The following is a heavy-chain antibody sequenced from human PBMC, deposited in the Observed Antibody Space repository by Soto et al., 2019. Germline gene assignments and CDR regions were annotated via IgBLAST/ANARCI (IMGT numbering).Heavy chain of an antibody. Sequence: GESLKISCKGSGYSFTSYWISWVRQMPGKGLEWMGRIDPSDSYTNYSPSFQGHVTISADKSISTAYLQWSSLKASDTAMYYCASTKEGSDSPYYSYSNAVSVHGTTLTAFS. J-gene: IGHJ6*02. D-gene: IGHD3-10*01. CDR2: IDPSDSYT. V-gene: IGHV5-10-1*01. CDR1: GYSFTSYW. CDR3: ASTKEGSDSPYYSYSNAV.